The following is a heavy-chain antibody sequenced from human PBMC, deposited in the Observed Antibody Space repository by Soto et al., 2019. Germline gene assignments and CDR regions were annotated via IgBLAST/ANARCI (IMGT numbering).Heavy chain of an antibody. J-gene: IGHJ4*02. D-gene: IGHD5-18*01. CDR1: GYTLTELS. CDR2: FDPEDGET. Sequence: ASVKVSCKVSGYTLTELSMHWVRQAPGKGLEWMGGFDPEDGETIYAQKFQGRVTMTEDISTDTAYMELSSLRSEDTAVYYCATAPSGWIQLPNWGQGTLVTVSS. V-gene: IGHV1-24*01. CDR3: ATAPSGWIQLPN.